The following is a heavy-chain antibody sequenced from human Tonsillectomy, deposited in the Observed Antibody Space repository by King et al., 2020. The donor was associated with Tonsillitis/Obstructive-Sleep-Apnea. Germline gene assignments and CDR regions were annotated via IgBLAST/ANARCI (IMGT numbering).Heavy chain of an antibody. CDR2: ISGSGHTI. J-gene: IGHJ4*02. V-gene: IGHV3-48*02. D-gene: IGHD3-3*01. CDR3: TRDIRRNYEFWRGYPGY. CDR1: GFTFNFYS. Sequence: VQLVESGGGLIQPGGSLRLSCAASGFTFNFYSMDWVRQAPGKGLEWVSYISGSGHTIYYADSVKGRFTISRDNAKSSLYLQMNRLRDEDTAVYYCTRDIRRNYEFWRGYPGYWGQGTLGTVSS.